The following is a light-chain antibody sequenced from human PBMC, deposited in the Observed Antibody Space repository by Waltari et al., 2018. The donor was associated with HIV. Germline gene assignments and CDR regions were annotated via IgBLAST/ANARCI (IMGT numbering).Light chain of an antibody. V-gene: IGKV3-11*01. Sequence: EIVLTQSPATLSLSPGERATLSCRASQSVSSYLAWYQQKPGQAPRLLIYYASNRATGIPARFSGSGSGTDFTLTIISLEPEDFAVYYCQQRSNWPTFGQGTKLEIK. CDR3: QQRSNWPT. CDR2: YAS. CDR1: QSVSSY. J-gene: IGKJ2*01.